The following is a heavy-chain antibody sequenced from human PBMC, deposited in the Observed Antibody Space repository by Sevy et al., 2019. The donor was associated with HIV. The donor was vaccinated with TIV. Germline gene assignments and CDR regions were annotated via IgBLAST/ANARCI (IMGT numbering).Heavy chain of an antibody. CDR2: ISYDGSNK. CDR3: ARGVMDSSSWYEGGQGLDY. V-gene: IGHV3-30-3*01. J-gene: IGHJ4*02. CDR1: GFTFSSYA. D-gene: IGHD6-13*01. Sequence: GGSLRLSCAASGFTFSSYAMHWVRQAPGKGLEWVAVISYDGSNKYYADSVKGRFTISRDNSKNTLYLQMNSLRAEDTAVYYCARGVMDSSSWYEGGQGLDYWGQGTLVTVSS.